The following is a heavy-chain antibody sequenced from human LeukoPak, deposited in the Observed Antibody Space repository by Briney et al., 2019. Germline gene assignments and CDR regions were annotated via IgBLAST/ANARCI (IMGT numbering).Heavy chain of an antibody. CDR2: TSGSGNTM. CDR1: GFTFSNYE. CDR3: ARDAGIDGTDFDY. J-gene: IGHJ4*02. Sequence: PGGSLRLSCAASGFTFSNYEMDWVRQAPGKRLEWISYTSGSGNTMYYADSVKGRFTISRDNAKDSLSLQLNSLRVEDTAVYYCARDAGIDGTDFDYWGQGALVTVSS. D-gene: IGHD5-24*01. V-gene: IGHV3-48*03.